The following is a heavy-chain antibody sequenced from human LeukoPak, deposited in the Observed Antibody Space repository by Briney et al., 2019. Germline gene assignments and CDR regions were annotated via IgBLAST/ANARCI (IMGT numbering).Heavy chain of an antibody. J-gene: IGHJ5*02. D-gene: IGHD3-10*01. CDR1: GDSVSSNSAA. CDR3: ARDGGITMVRGVNGWFDP. Sequence: PSQTLSLTCAISGDSVSSNSAAWNWIRQFPSRGLEWLVRTYYRSKWYNDYAVSVKSRITINPDTSKNQFSLQLNSVTPEDTAVYYCARDGGITMVRGVNGWFDPWGQGTLVTVSS. CDR2: TYYRSKWYN. V-gene: IGHV6-1*01.